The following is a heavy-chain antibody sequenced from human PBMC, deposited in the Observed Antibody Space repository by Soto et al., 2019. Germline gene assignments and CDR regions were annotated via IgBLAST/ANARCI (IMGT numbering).Heavy chain of an antibody. V-gene: IGHV3-23*01. CDR3: AKDPRGFANNYGGPYWFHP. Sequence: EVQLLESGGGLVQPGGSLRLSCVASGFTYSDYAMSWVRQASGKGLEWVSGISGGGDTTYYANSVKGRFTISRVNSKNTMYLQMNSLRAEDTAIYYCAKDPRGFANNYGGPYWFHPWGQGTLVTVSS. D-gene: IGHD4-17*01. J-gene: IGHJ5*02. CDR1: GFTYSDYA. CDR2: ISGGGDTT.